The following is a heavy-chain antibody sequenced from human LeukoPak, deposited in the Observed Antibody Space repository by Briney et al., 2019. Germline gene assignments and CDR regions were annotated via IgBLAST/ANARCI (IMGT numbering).Heavy chain of an antibody. Sequence: SETLSLTCTVSGGSISSYYWSWIRQPPGKGLEWIGYIYYSGSTNYNPSLKSRVTISVDTSKNQFSLKLSSVTAADTAVYYCAGNYYDSSGPLSWSQGTLVTVSS. D-gene: IGHD3-22*01. CDR1: GGSISSYY. CDR3: AGNYYDSSGPLS. J-gene: IGHJ4*02. V-gene: IGHV4-59*01. CDR2: IYYSGST.